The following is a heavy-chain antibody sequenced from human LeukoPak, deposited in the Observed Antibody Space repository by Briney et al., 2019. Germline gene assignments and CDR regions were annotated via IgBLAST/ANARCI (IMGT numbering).Heavy chain of an antibody. V-gene: IGHV4-34*01. J-gene: IGHJ4*02. CDR1: GGSFSGYY. CDR2: INHSGST. Sequence: SETLSLTCAVYGGSFSGYYWSWIRQPPGKGLEWIGEINHSGSTNYNPSLKSRVTISVDTSKNQFSLKLSSVTAADTAVYYCARGGYSYGHDYWGQGTQVTVSS. D-gene: IGHD5-18*01. CDR3: ARGGYSYGHDY.